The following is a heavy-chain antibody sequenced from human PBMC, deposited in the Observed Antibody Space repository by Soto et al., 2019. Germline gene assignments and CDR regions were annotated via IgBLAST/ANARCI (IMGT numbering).Heavy chain of an antibody. V-gene: IGHV6-1*01. Sequence: SQTLSVTCDISGDSVSCNSAGWNWIRQTPSRGLEWLGRTYYKSKWYYTYAASVKSRITVSPDTSKNQFSLQLTSVTPEDTAVYYCARGSWDDVSGHYYMDVWDKGTTVTVSS. D-gene: IGHD1-1*01. CDR1: GDSVSCNSAG. CDR3: ARGSWDDVSGHYYMDV. CDR2: TYYKSKWYY. J-gene: IGHJ6*03.